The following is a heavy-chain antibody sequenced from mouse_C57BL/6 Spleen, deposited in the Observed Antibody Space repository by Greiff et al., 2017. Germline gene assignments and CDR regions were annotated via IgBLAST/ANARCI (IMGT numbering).Heavy chain of an antibody. CDR2: INYDGSST. CDR1: GFTFSDYY. CDR3: ARGGGIWYFDV. D-gene: IGHD1-1*01. J-gene: IGHJ1*03. Sequence: EVKLVESEGGLVQPGSSMKLSCTASGFTFSDYYMAWVRQVPEKGLEWVANINYDGSSTYYLDSFKSRFIISRDNAKNILYLQMSSLKSEDAATYYCARGGGIWYFDVWGTGTTVTVSS. V-gene: IGHV5-16*01.